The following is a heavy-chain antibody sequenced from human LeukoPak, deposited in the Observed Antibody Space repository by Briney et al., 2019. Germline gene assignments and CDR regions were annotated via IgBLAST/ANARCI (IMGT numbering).Heavy chain of an antibody. Sequence: GGSLRLSCAASGFTLSTYWMSWVRQAPGKGLEWVANIKEDGSEKYYVDSVKGRFTISRDNSKNTLYLQMNSLRAEDTAVYYCAKDPYYDSSGYYNYWGQGTLVTVSS. V-gene: IGHV3-7*03. CDR2: IKEDGSEK. D-gene: IGHD3-22*01. J-gene: IGHJ4*02. CDR1: GFTLSTYW. CDR3: AKDPYYDSSGYYNY.